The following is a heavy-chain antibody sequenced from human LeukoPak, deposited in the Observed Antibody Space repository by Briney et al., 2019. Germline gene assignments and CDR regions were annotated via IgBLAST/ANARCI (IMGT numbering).Heavy chain of an antibody. CDR1: GGSISSSSYY. CDR3: ARRGYYYELADY. V-gene: IGHV4-39*01. Sequence: SETLSLTCTVSGGSISSSSYYWGWIRQPPGKGLEWIGSIYYSGSTYYNPSLKSRVAISVDTSKNQFSLKLSSVTAADTAVYYCARRGYYYELADYWGQGTLVTVSS. J-gene: IGHJ4*02. D-gene: IGHD3-22*01. CDR2: IYYSGST.